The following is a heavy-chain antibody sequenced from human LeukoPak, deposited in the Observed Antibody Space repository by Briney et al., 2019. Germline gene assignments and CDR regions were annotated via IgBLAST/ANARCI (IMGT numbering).Heavy chain of an antibody. Sequence: GGSLRLSCAASGFTFSSYGMHWVRQAPGKGLEWVAFIRYDGSIKYYADSVKGRFTISRDNSKRTLYLQMNSLRAEDTAVYYCAKVEETSSHCTGGSFDIWGQGTMVTVSS. CDR3: AKVEETSSHCTGGSFDI. V-gene: IGHV3-30*02. CDR1: GFTFSSYG. J-gene: IGHJ3*02. D-gene: IGHD2-8*02. CDR2: IRYDGSIK.